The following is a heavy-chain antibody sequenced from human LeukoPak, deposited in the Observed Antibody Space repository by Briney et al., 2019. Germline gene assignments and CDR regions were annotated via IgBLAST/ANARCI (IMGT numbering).Heavy chain of an antibody. J-gene: IGHJ5*02. Sequence: GGSLRLSCAASGFTFSSYGMHWVRQAPGKGLEWVAVIWYDGSNKYYADSVKGGFTISRDNSKNTLYLQMNSLRAEDTAVYYCAREEGDPSSGWYQNWFDPWGQGTLVTVSS. D-gene: IGHD6-19*01. CDR2: IWYDGSNK. CDR3: AREEGDPSSGWYQNWFDP. CDR1: GFTFSSYG. V-gene: IGHV3-33*01.